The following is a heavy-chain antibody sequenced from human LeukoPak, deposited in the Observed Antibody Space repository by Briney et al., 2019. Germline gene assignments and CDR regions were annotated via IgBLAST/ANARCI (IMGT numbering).Heavy chain of an antibody. CDR3: ARGHYQIEL. CDR2: IQQDGSEK. CDR1: GFTFSTYW. Sequence: GGSLRLSCAASGFTFSTYWMSWVRQAPGKGLEWVATIQQDGSEKYYVDSVKGRFTISRDNAKNSLYLQINSLRAEDTAVYYCARGHYQIELWGQGTLVTVSS. V-gene: IGHV3-7*01. J-gene: IGHJ4*02. D-gene: IGHD3-10*01.